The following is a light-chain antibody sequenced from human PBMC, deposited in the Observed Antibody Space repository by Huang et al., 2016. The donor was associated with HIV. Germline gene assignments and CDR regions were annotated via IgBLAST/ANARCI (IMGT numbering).Light chain of an antibody. CDR2: ASS. J-gene: IGKJ4*01. Sequence: DIQMTQSPSSLSASVGDRVTITCRASQTISSYLNWYQQKPGKAPQLLIYASSSLQSGVPSRFSSSGSWTDFTLTISSLQPEDFATYYCRQSYSAPPLTFGGGTKVEI. CDR1: QTISSY. CDR3: RQSYSAPPLT. V-gene: IGKV1-39*01.